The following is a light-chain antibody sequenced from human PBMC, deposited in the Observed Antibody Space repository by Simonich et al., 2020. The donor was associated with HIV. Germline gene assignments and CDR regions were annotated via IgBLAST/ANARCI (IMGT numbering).Light chain of an antibody. CDR1: QSISRY. V-gene: IGKV1-5*01. Sequence: DIQMTQSPSSLSASLGDRVTITCRASQSISRYLNWYQQKPGKAPNLLIYTASTLQSGVPSRFSVSGSGTEFTLTISSLQPDDFATYYCQQYNSYSPYIFGQGTKLEIK. CDR2: TAS. J-gene: IGKJ2*01. CDR3: QQYNSYSPYI.